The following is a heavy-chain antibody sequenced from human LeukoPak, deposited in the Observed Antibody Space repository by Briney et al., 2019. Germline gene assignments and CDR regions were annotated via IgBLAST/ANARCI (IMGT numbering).Heavy chain of an antibody. V-gene: IGHV3-30-3*01. CDR2: ISYDGSNK. D-gene: IGHD3-22*01. CDR1: GFTFSSYA. Sequence: PGGSLRLSCAASGFTFSSYAMHWVRQAPGKGLEWVTVISYDGSNKYYADSVKGRFTISRDNSKNTVYLQMNSLRPEDTAVYYCARGGIGMIVDHAFDIWGQGTMVTVSS. CDR3: ARGGIGMIVDHAFDI. J-gene: IGHJ3*02.